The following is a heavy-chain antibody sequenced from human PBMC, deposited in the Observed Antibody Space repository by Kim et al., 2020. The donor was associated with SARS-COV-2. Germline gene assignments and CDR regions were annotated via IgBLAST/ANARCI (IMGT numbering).Heavy chain of an antibody. CDR2: IIPIFGTA. Sequence: SVKVSCKASGGTFSSYAISWVRQAPGQGLEWMGGIIPIFGTANYAQKFQGRVTITADESTSTAYMELSSLRSEDTAVYYCAAHVEMATISYYYYGMDVWGQGTTVTVSS. CDR1: GGTFSSYA. V-gene: IGHV1-69*13. D-gene: IGHD5-12*01. CDR3: AAHVEMATISYYYYGMDV. J-gene: IGHJ6*02.